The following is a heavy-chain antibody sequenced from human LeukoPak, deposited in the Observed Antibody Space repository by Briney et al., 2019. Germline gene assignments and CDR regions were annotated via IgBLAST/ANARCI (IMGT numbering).Heavy chain of an antibody. J-gene: IGHJ4*02. CDR2: IKQDGSEK. D-gene: IGHD6-6*01. Sequence: GGSLRLSCAASGFTFSSYWMSWVRQAPGKGLEWVANIKQDGSEKYYVDSVKGRFTISRDNAKNSLYLQMNSLRAEDTGVYYCAKDYSSSLAGYWGQGTLVTVSS. CDR1: GFTFSSYW. V-gene: IGHV3-7*01. CDR3: AKDYSSSLAGY.